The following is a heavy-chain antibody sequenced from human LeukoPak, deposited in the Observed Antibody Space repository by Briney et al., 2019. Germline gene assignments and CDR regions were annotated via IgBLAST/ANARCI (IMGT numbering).Heavy chain of an antibody. CDR3: ARQYVDTAMVPYYFDY. J-gene: IGHJ4*02. V-gene: IGHV3-21*01. D-gene: IGHD5-18*01. CDR1: GFTFSSYS. Sequence: PGGSLRLSCAASGFTFSSYSMNWVRQAPGKGLEWVSSISSSSSYIYYADSVKGRFTISRDYARNSLYLQMNSLRAEDTAVYYCARQYVDTAMVPYYFDYWGQGTLVTVSS. CDR2: ISSSSSYI.